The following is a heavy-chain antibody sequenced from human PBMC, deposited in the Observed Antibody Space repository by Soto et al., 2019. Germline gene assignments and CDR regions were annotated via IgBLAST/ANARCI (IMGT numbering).Heavy chain of an antibody. CDR1: GFTFSSYW. Sequence: GGSLRLSCAASGFTFSSYWMHWVRQAPGKGLVWVSRINSDGSSTSYADSVKGRFTISRDNAKNTLYLQMNSLRAEDTAVYYCASHATHSSGWNNRFDPWGQGTLVTVSS. CDR3: ASHATHSSGWNNRFDP. V-gene: IGHV3-74*01. CDR2: INSDGSST. J-gene: IGHJ5*02. D-gene: IGHD6-19*01.